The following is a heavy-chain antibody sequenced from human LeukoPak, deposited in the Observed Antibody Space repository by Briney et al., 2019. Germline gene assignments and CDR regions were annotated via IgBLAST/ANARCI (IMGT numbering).Heavy chain of an antibody. CDR3: VSSRVATPPYNYGMDV. Sequence: SETLSLTCNVSGESISSGNYYWTWIRQPAGKGLEWIGRIHSSGFANYNRSLKSRVTISRDTSKSQLSLKVSSVTAADTAVYFCVSSRVATPPYNYGMDVWGQGTTVVVSS. D-gene: IGHD3-3*01. CDR2: IHSSGFA. J-gene: IGHJ6*02. V-gene: IGHV4-61*02. CDR1: GESISSGNYY.